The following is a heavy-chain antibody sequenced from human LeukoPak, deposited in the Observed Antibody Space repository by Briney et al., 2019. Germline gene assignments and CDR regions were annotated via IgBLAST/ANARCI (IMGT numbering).Heavy chain of an antibody. V-gene: IGHV3-21*01. CDR3: ARDLWGTTVTTDYFDP. Sequence: GGSLRLSCAASGFTLSSYRMNWVRQVPGKGLEWVSSISSSSSYIYYADSVKGRFTISRDNAKNSLYLQMISLRAEDMAVYYCARDLWGTTVTTDYFDPWGQGTLVTVSS. J-gene: IGHJ4*02. CDR1: GFTLSSYR. CDR2: ISSSSSYI. D-gene: IGHD4-17*01.